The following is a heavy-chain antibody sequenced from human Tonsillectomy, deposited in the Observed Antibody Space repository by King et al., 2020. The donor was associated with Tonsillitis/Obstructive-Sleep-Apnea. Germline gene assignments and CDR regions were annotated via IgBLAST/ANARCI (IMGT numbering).Heavy chain of an antibody. D-gene: IGHD5-18*01. J-gene: IGHJ4*02. V-gene: IGHV3-7*04. CDR1: GFTFSSYW. CDR2: MNEDGSEK. CDR3: ARDTSMARDY. Sequence: VQLVESGGGLVQPGGSLRLSCAASGFTFSSYWMSWVRQAPGKGLEWVANMNEDGSEKYYVDSVKGRFTISRDNAKNSLYLQMNSLIAEDTAVYYCARDTSMARDYWGQGTLVTVSS.